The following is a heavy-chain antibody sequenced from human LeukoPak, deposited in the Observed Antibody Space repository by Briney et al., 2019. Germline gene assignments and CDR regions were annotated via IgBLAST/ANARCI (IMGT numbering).Heavy chain of an antibody. CDR1: GFTLSSYA. J-gene: IGHJ4*02. V-gene: IGHV3-48*04. CDR3: AKDFYWAFDY. D-gene: IGHD2-8*02. CDR2: ISSSGSTI. Sequence: PGGSLRLSCAASGFTLSSYAMNWVRQAPGKGLEWVSYISSSGSTIYYADSVKGRFTISRDISKNTVYLQMNSLRVEDTAAYYCAKDFYWAFDYWGQGTLVTVSS.